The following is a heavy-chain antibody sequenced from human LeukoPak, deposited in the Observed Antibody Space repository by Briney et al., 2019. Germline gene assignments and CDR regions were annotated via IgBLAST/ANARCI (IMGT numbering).Heavy chain of an antibody. Sequence: SETLSLTCTVSGNSFGDYYWSWIRQPAGKGLEWIGHIYTSGSTTYNPSLKSRVTMSVDTSKSQFSLYLMSVTAADTAVYYCTRDTGTTGEVKCDPWGQGTLVTVSS. CDR3: TRDTGTTGEVKCDP. V-gene: IGHV4-4*07. D-gene: IGHD4-17*01. CDR2: IYTSGST. CDR1: GNSFGDYY. J-gene: IGHJ5*02.